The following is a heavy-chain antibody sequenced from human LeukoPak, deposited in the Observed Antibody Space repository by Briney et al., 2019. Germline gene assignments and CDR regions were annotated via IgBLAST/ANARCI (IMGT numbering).Heavy chain of an antibody. V-gene: IGHV3-30*03. D-gene: IGHD3-22*01. J-gene: IGHJ3*02. CDR1: GFTFSSYS. CDR2: ISYDGSNK. CDR3: ARGAYYYDSSGEGGAFDI. Sequence: GGSLRLSRAASGFTFSSYSMNWVRQAPGKGLEWVALISYDGSNKYYADSAKGRFTISRDNSKNTLYLQMNSLRAEDTAVYYCARGAYYYDSSGEGGAFDIWGQGTMVTVSS.